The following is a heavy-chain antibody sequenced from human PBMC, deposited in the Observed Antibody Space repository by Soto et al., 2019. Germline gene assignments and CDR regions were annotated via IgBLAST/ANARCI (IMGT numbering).Heavy chain of an antibody. D-gene: IGHD1-26*01. CDR3: ARAGWELPGGYFDY. CDR2: IYSGGST. CDR1: GFTVSSNY. Sequence: EVQLVESGGGLVQPGGSLRLSCAASGFTVSSNYMSWVRQAPGKGLEWVSVIYSGGSTYYADSVKGRFTISRHNSKNTLYLQMNSLRAEDTAVYYCARAGWELPGGYFDYWGQGTLVTVSS. J-gene: IGHJ4*02. V-gene: IGHV3-53*04.